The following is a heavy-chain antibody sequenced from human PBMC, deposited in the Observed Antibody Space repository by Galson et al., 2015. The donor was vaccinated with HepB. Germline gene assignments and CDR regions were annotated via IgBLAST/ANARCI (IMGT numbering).Heavy chain of an antibody. V-gene: IGHV3-30*18. Sequence: SLRLSCAASGFTFSSYGMHWVRQAPGKGLEWVAVISYDGSNKYYADSVKGRFTISRDNSKNTLYLQMNSLRAEDTAVYYCAKPGGNWNWGQGTLVTVSS. CDR3: AKPGGNWN. CDR1: GFTFSSYG. CDR2: ISYDGSNK. D-gene: IGHD1-1*01. J-gene: IGHJ4*02.